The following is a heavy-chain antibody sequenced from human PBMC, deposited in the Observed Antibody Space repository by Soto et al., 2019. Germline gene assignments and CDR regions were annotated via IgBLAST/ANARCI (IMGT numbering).Heavy chain of an antibody. CDR2: ISTNKGDT. J-gene: IGHJ6*03. Sequence: QVQLVQSGPEVKKPGASVKVSCKASGYIFTTYGISWVRQAPAQGLEWVGWISTNKGDTNYAQKLQGRVTMTTDTSTSTAYIELRTLTSDDTAVYYCSRGDYMDVWGKGATVTVSS. CDR1: GYIFTTYG. CDR3: SRGDYMDV. V-gene: IGHV1-18*01.